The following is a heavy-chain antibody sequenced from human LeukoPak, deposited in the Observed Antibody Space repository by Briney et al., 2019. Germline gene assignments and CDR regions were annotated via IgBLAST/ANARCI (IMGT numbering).Heavy chain of an antibody. CDR2: ISDGGGGT. CDR3: AKRGYGDYGGYFDY. V-gene: IGHV3-23*01. CDR1: GFTFSDYY. J-gene: IGHJ4*02. Sequence: PGGSLRLSCAASGFTFSDYYMSWVRQAPGKGLEWVTAISDGGGGTYYADSVKGRFTISRDNSKNTLYLQMNSLRAEDTAVYYCAKRGYGDYGGYFDYWGQGTLVTVSS. D-gene: IGHD4-17*01.